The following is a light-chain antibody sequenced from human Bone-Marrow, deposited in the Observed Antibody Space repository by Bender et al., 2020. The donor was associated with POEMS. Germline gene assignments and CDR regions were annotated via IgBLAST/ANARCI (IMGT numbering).Light chain of an antibody. CDR1: SSDIGRFNF. CDR3: AAWDDSLNGV. J-gene: IGLJ3*02. CDR2: EVS. Sequence: QSALTQPASVSGSPGQSIVISCTGTSSDIGRFNFVSWYQQHPGTAPKLMIFEVSKRPSGVPDRFSGSKSGTSASLAISGLQSEDEAYYYCAAWDDSLNGVFGGGTKLTVL. V-gene: IGLV2-14*02.